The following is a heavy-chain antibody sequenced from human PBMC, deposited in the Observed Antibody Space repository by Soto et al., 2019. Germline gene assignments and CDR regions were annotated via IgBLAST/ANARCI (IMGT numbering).Heavy chain of an antibody. Sequence: SETLSLTCTVSGGSISSYYWSWIRQPPGKGLEWIGYIYYSGSANYNPSLKSRVTISVDTSKNQFSLKLSSVTAADTAVYYCARDRIAAAGPGYGMDVWGQGTTVTVSS. CDR3: ARDRIAAAGPGYGMDV. CDR2: IYYSGSA. J-gene: IGHJ6*02. V-gene: IGHV4-59*01. CDR1: GGSISSYY. D-gene: IGHD6-13*01.